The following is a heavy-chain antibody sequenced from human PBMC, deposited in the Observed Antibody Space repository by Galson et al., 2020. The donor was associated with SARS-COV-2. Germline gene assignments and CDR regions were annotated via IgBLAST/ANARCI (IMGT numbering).Heavy chain of an antibody. J-gene: IGHJ6*03. D-gene: IGHD3-10*01. CDR3: AKDGSPEDYYMDV. Sequence: GGSLRLSCAASGFTFDDYAMHWVRQAPGKGLEWVSGISWNSGSIGYADSVKGRFTISRDNAKNSLYLQMNSLRAEDTALYYCAKDGSPEDYYMDVWGKGTTVTVSS. CDR1: GFTFDDYA. V-gene: IGHV3-9*01. CDR2: ISWNSGSI.